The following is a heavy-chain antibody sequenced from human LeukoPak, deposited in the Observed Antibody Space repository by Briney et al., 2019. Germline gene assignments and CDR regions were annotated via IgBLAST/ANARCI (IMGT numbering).Heavy chain of an antibody. CDR1: GGSFSGYY. CDR2: INHSGST. J-gene: IGHJ6*03. Sequence: SETLSLTCAVYGGSFSGYYWSWIRQPPGKGLEWIGEINHSGSTNYNPSLKSRVTISVDTSKNQFSLKLSSVTAADTAVYYCARCQVTGDSSSSHYYSYMDVWGKGTTVTVSS. D-gene: IGHD6-13*01. V-gene: IGHV4-34*01. CDR3: ARCQVTGDSSSSHYYSYMDV.